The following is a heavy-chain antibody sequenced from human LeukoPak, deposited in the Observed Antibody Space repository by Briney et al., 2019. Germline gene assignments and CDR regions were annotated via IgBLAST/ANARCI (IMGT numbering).Heavy chain of an antibody. D-gene: IGHD3-22*01. V-gene: IGHV3-23*01. CDR1: GFTFSSYG. Sequence: PGGSLRLSCAASGFTFSSYGMSWVRQAPGKGLEWVSAISGSGGSTFYADSVKDRFTISRDNSKNTLYLQMNSLRAEDTAVYYCARDLYRIVVVPHYFDYWGQGTLVTVSS. J-gene: IGHJ4*02. CDR2: ISGSGGST. CDR3: ARDLYRIVVVPHYFDY.